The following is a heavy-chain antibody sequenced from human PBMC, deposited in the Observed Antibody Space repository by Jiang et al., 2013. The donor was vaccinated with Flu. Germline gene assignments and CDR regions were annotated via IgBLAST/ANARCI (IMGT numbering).Heavy chain of an antibody. CDR1: GDFLSTYY. V-gene: IGHV4-59*08. D-gene: IGHD1-26*01. J-gene: IGHJ3*01. CDR3: ARAQWNLLAFDL. CDR2: IYYNGNT. Sequence: GPGLVKPSETLSLTCTFSGDFLSTYYLNWIRQSPGKGLEWIGYIYYNGNTNYNPSLKSRVFTILVDTSKNQFSLKVKSVTAADTAVYYCARAQWNLLAFDLWGPRDYGLRLF.